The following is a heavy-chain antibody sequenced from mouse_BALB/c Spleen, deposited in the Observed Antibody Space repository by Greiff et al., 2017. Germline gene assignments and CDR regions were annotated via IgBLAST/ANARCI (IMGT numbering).Heavy chain of an antibody. Sequence: QVQLKESGAELAKPGASVKMSCKASGYTFTSYWMHWVKQRPGQGLEWIGYINPSTGYTEYNQKFKDKATLTADKSSSTAYMQLSSLTSEDSAVYYCARADGYDYWGQGTTLTVSS. CDR3: ARADGYDY. D-gene: IGHD2-3*01. CDR2: INPSTGYT. J-gene: IGHJ2*01. CDR1: GYTFTSYW. V-gene: IGHV1-7*01.